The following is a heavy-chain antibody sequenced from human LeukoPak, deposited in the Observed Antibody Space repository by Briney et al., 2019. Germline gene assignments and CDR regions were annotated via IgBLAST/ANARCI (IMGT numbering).Heavy chain of an antibody. CDR2: INHSGST. J-gene: IGHJ5*02. V-gene: IGHV4-34*01. D-gene: IGHD4-17*01. Sequence: SETLSLTCAVYGGSFSGYYWSWIRQPPGKGLEWIGEINHSGSTNYNPSLKSRVTISVDTSKNQFSLKLSSVTAADTAVYYCARASDYANWFDPWGRETLVTVSS. CDR3: ARASDYANWFDP. CDR1: GGSFSGYY.